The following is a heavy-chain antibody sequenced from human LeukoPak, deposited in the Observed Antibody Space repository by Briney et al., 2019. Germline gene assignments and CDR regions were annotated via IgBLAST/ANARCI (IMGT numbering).Heavy chain of an antibody. J-gene: IGHJ4*01. D-gene: IGHD2-8*01. V-gene: IGHV3-15*01. Sequence: GGSLRLSCAASGFTFSNAWMSWVRQAPGKGLEWVGRIKSKTDGGTTDYAAPVKGRFTISRDDSKNTLYLQMNSLKTEDTAVYYXXXXXAGGYCTXXXCYRXXXXYXGXXXLVTVSS. CDR3: XXXXAGGYCTXXXCYRXXXXY. CDR2: IKSKTDGGTT. CDR1: GFTFSNAW.